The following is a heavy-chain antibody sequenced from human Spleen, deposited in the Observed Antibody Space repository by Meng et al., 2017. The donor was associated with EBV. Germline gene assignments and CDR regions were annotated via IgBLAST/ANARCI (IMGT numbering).Heavy chain of an antibody. V-gene: IGHV4-4*02. J-gene: IGHJ4*02. D-gene: IGHD2-21*02. CDR3: ARGAHCGGDCYGAPVEY. Sequence: QREQAGPGPVKPSGTLSLLCPVSGGSISTSNWWSWVRTSPEKGLEWIVEVFRNGDTNYNPSLKSRVTILTDKSKNQFSLKLTSVTAADTAVYYCARGAHCGGDCYGAPVEYWGQGTLVTVSS. CDR2: VFRNGDT. CDR1: GGSISTSNW.